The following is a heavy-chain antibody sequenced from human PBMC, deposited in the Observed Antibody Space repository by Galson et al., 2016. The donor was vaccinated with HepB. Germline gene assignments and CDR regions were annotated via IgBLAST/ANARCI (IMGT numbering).Heavy chain of an antibody. CDR3: ARAAGHEYYFYGMEV. J-gene: IGHJ6*02. D-gene: IGHD6-13*01. CDR1: GGSISSSGYH. Sequence: LSLTCTVSGGSISSSGYHWGWIRQPPGKGLEWIGNIYYTGSTYYNPSLESRLSMSVDMSKNQFALTLTSVTAADTAVYYCARAAGHEYYFYGMEVWGQGTTVTVSS. V-gene: IGHV4-39*01. CDR2: IYYTGST.